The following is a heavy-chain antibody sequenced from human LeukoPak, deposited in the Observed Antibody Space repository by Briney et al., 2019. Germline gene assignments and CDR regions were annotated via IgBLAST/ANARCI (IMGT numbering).Heavy chain of an antibody. CDR3: VAMFSSDYFDL. CDR2: IHNSGIN. V-gene: IGHV4-59*03. J-gene: IGHJ4*02. D-gene: IGHD3-22*01. CDR1: DESIRSHY. Sequence: PSETLSLTCSVSDESIRSHYWGWVRQPPGKGPEWIAYIHNSGINNYNPFLKSRVTISVDTPKNQFSLKLSSVTAADTAIYYCVAMFSSDYFDLWGQGILVPVSS.